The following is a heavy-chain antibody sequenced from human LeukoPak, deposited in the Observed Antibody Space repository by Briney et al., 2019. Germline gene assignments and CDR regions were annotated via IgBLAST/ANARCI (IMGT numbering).Heavy chain of an antibody. CDR3: ARSTGKDTRAFDI. Sequence: SETLSLTCAVSGGSISSSNWWSWVRQPPGKGLEWIGEIYHSGSTNYNPSLKSRVTISVDKSKNQFSLKLSSVTAADTAVYYCARSTGKDTRAFDIWGQGTMVTASS. V-gene: IGHV4-4*02. J-gene: IGHJ3*02. CDR1: GGSISSSNW. D-gene: IGHD2-15*01. CDR2: IYHSGST.